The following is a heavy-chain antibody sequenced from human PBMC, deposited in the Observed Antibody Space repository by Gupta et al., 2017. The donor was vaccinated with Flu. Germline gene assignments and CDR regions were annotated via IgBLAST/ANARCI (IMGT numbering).Heavy chain of an antibody. Sequence: LEWMGGIIPIFGTANYAQKFQGRVTITADKSTSTAYMELSSLRSEDTAVYYCARETERWGYSYGYPTYGMDVWGQGTTVTVSS. CDR3: ARETERWGYSYGYPTYGMDV. V-gene: IGHV1-69*06. CDR2: IIPIFGTA. D-gene: IGHD5-18*01. J-gene: IGHJ6*02.